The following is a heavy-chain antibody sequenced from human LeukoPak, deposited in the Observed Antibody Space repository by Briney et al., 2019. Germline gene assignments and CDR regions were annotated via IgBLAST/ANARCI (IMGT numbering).Heavy chain of an antibody. CDR2: INPSGGST. CDR3: ARQVYDVGFDP. J-gene: IGHJ5*02. V-gene: IGHV1-46*01. D-gene: IGHD5/OR15-5a*01. CDR1: GYTFTSYY. Sequence: ASVKVSCKASGYTFTSYYMHWVRQAPGQGLEWMGIINPSGGSTSYAQKFQGRVTITADESTSTAYMGLSSLRSEDTAVYYCARQVYDVGFDPWGQGTLVTVSS.